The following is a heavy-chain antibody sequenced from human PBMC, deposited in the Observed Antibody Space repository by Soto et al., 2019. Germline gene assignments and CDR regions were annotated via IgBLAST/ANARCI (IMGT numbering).Heavy chain of an antibody. D-gene: IGHD2-2*01. V-gene: IGHV3-53*01. Sequence: LRLSCAASGFTVSSNYLTWVRQAPWKGLKWVSVLYPDGRAYYADSVKGRFTISTDNSKNSVSLQMNTLRAEDTAIYYCARGLGREYRDNRGSFHLDYWGQGTLVTVSS. CDR3: ARGLGREYRDNRGSFHLDY. CDR1: GFTVSSNY. CDR2: LYPDGRA. J-gene: IGHJ4*02.